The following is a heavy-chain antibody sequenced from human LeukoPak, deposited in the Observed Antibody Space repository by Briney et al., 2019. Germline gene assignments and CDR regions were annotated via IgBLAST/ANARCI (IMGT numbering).Heavy chain of an antibody. D-gene: IGHD5-12*01. Sequence: ASVKVSCKASGYTFTYRYLHWVRQAPGQALEWMGWITPFNGNTNYAQKFQDRVTITRDRSMSTAYMELSSLRSEDTAMYYCASPRGYSGYELDYWGQGILVTVSS. V-gene: IGHV1-45*02. J-gene: IGHJ4*02. CDR1: GYTFTYRY. CDR2: ITPFNGNT. CDR3: ASPRGYSGYELDY.